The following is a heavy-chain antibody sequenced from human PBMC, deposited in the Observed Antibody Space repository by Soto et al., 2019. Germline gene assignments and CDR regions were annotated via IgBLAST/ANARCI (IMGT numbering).Heavy chain of an antibody. CDR1: GRSISSGDYY. CDR2: KYYSWIT. J-gene: IGHJ6*02. V-gene: IGHV4-31*01. D-gene: IGHD6-6*01. CDR3: ARGSSIACLAYGMDV. Sequence: QVQLQESGPGLVKPSQILSLTCTVSGRSISSGDYYWTWMRQHTGKGLEWIGYKYYSWITYYNTCSKSLVTISLDTSKRLLSLKLSSVTAAHTAVYYCARGSSIACLAYGMDVWGQGPMVTVSS.